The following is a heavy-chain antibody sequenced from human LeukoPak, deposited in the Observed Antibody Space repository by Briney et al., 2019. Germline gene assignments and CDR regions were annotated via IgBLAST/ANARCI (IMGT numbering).Heavy chain of an antibody. CDR3: AKDIYDSSGYYLDY. Sequence: GGSLRPSCSASGFTFDDYAIHWVRQAPGKGLEWLSGISWNSGSIGYADSVKGRFTISRDNAKNSLYLQMNSLRAEDTALYYCAKDIYDSSGYYLDYWGQGTLVTVSS. J-gene: IGHJ4*02. V-gene: IGHV3-9*01. CDR2: ISWNSGSI. CDR1: GFTFDDYA. D-gene: IGHD3-22*01.